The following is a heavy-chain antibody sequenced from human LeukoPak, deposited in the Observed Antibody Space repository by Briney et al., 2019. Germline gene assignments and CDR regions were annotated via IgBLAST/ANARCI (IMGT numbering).Heavy chain of an antibody. CDR2: ISSSSNFI. V-gene: IGHV3-21*01. Sequence: GGSLRLSCEASGFTFSSCSMNWVRQAPGKGLEWVSSISSSSNFIYYADSVKGRFTISRDNAKNSLYLQMNSLRAEDTAVYYCTTILFDYGDYFDYWGQGTLVTVSS. D-gene: IGHD4-17*01. CDR3: TTILFDYGDYFDY. J-gene: IGHJ4*02. CDR1: GFTFSSCS.